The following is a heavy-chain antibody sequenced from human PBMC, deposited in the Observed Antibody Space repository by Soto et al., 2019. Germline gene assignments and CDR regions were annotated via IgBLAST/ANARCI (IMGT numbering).Heavy chain of an antibody. CDR2: ILNDGSED. Sequence: QMQLVESGGGVVQPGRSLRLSCAASGFTFSNYGMHWVRQAPGKGLEWVSLILNDGSEDFYRDSVKGRFTISRDNSRNSLYLQMDGLRDDDTALYYCVRDGDFGPNALDLWGQGTMVSVSS. CDR3: VRDGDFGPNALDL. J-gene: IGHJ3*01. CDR1: GFTFSNYG. V-gene: IGHV3-33*01. D-gene: IGHD3-16*01.